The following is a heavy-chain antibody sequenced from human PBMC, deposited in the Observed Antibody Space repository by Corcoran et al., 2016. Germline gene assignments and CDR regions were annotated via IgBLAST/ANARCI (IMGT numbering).Heavy chain of an antibody. V-gene: IGHV3-33*01. J-gene: IGHJ4*02. CDR1: GFTFSSYG. CDR2: IWYDGRDE. D-gene: IGHD2-2*01. Sequence: QVQLVESGGGVVQPGMSLRLSCAPSGFTFSSYGMHWVRQAPGRGLEWVTGIWYDGRDEYYADSVKGRFTISRDNSKNTLYLQMNSLGVEDTAVYYCARDNCGSISCFDYWGQGTLVTVSS. CDR3: ARDNCGSISCFDY.